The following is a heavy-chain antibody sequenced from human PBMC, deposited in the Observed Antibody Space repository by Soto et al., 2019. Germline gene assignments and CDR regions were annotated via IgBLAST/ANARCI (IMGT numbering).Heavy chain of an antibody. V-gene: IGHV1-69*12. Sequence: QVQLVQSGAEVKKPGSSVKVSCKASGGTFSSYAISWVRQAPGQGLEWMGGIIPIFGTANYGQKFQGRVTLTADEPTSPAYMELSSLRSEDTAVYYRARGGYSGYEFQYNWFDPWGQGTLVTVSS. CDR3: ARGGYSGYEFQYNWFDP. D-gene: IGHD5-12*01. J-gene: IGHJ5*02. CDR1: GGTFSSYA. CDR2: IIPIFGTA.